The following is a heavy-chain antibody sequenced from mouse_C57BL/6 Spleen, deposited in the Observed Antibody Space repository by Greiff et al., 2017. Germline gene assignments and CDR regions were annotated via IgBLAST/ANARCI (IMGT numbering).Heavy chain of an antibody. D-gene: IGHD2-5*01. J-gene: IGHJ4*01. CDR3: ARGSNSYYYAMDV. V-gene: IGHV5-17*01. Sequence: EVQGVESGGGLVKPGGSLQLSCAASGFPFSDYGMHSVRQAPEKGLEWVAYIRSGRSTIYYADPVKGRFPISRENAKNTLFLQMTSLRSEDTAMYYCARGSNSYYYAMDVWGQGTSVTVSS. CDR2: IRSGRSTI. CDR1: GFPFSDYG.